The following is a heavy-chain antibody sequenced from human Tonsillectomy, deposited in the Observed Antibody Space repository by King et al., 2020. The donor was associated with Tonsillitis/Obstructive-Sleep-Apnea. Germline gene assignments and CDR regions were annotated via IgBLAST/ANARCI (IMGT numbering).Heavy chain of an antibody. CDR2: INHSGST. CDR3: ARGLGLVGATYYYYYYMDV. J-gene: IGHJ6*03. D-gene: IGHD1-26*01. CDR1: GGSFSGYY. V-gene: IGHV4-34*01. Sequence: VQLQQWGAGLLKPSETLSLNCAVYGGSFSGYYWSWIRQPPGKGLEWIGEINHSGSTNYNPSLKSRVTISVDTSKNQFSLKLSSVTAADTAVYYCARGLGLVGATYYYYYYMDVWGKGTTVTVSS.